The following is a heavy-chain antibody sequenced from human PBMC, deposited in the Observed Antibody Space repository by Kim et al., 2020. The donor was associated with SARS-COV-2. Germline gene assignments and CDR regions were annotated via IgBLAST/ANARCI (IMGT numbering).Heavy chain of an antibody. Sequence: GGSLRLSCAASGFTFSSYGMHWVRQAPGKGLEWVAVIWYDGSNKYYADSVKGRFTISRDNSKNTLYLQMNSLRAEDTAVYYCARDFSVRSSWYFDYWGQGTLVTVSS. V-gene: IGHV3-33*08. J-gene: IGHJ4*02. CDR2: IWYDGSNK. CDR1: GFTFSSYG. CDR3: ARDFSVRSSWYFDY. D-gene: IGHD6-13*01.